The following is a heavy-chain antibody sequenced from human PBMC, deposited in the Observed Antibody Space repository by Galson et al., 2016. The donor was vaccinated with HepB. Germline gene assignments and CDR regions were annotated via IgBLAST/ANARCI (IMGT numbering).Heavy chain of an antibody. D-gene: IGHD3-3*01. CDR2: VNDSGTT. CDR1: GGSLSGPY. Sequence: SETLSLTCAVHGGSLSGPYWSWIRQAPGKGLEWIGEVNDSGTTKVTPSLKSRVTMSADTSRNQFSLELRSVTAADTAVYFCARRHYFDFWNTAYAERNVWFDPWGPGVLVTVSS. CDR3: ARRHYFDFWNTAYAERNVWFDP. V-gene: IGHV4-34*01. J-gene: IGHJ5*02.